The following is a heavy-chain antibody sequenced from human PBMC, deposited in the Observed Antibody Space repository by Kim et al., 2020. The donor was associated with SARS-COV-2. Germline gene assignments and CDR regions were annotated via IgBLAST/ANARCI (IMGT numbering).Heavy chain of an antibody. V-gene: IGHV3-74*01. CDR3: AIGFFRDGFDV. J-gene: IGHJ6*02. Sequence: GGSLRLSCAVSRFTFNNYWINWVRHAPGKGLVWVSRISSDGSITNYADSVNGRFNMSRDNAENTLYLQMNSLRAEDTAVYYCAIGFFRDGFDVWGQGTTVTVSS. CDR1: RFTFNNYW. CDR2: ISSDGSIT. D-gene: IGHD3-10*01.